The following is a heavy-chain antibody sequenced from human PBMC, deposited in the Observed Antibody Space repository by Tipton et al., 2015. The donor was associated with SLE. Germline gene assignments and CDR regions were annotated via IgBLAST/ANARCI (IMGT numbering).Heavy chain of an antibody. D-gene: IGHD3-3*01. CDR2: MYYSGSS. V-gene: IGHV4-59*08. Sequence: TLSLTCTVSGGSISSHYWSWIRQPPGKGLEWIGYMYYSGSSSYNPSLKSRVTISLDTSKNQFSLKLRSVTAADMAVYYCASHGGNDFWRGNWFDPWGQGALVTVSS. CDR3: ASHGGNDFWRGNWFDP. J-gene: IGHJ5*02. CDR1: GGSISSHY.